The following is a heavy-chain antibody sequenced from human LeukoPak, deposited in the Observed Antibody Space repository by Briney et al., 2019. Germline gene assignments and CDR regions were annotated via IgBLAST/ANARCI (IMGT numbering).Heavy chain of an antibody. D-gene: IGHD3-10*01. V-gene: IGHV4-34*01. Sequence: SETLSLTCAVYGGSFSGYYWSWIRQPPGKGLEWIGEINHSGSTNYNPSLKSRVTISVDTSKNQFSLKLSSVTAADTAVYYCARGKPAQGSGRSSFDYWGQGTLVTVSS. CDR3: ARGKPAQGSGRSSFDY. CDR2: INHSGST. CDR1: GGSFSGYY. J-gene: IGHJ4*02.